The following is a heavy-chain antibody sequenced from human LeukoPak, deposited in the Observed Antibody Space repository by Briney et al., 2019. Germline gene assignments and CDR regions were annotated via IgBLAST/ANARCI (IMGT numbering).Heavy chain of an antibody. CDR1: GGSFSGYY. CDR3: ARYYDFWSGYYRASGWFDP. J-gene: IGHJ5*02. CDR2: INHSGST. V-gene: IGHV4-34*01. Sequence: SETLSLTCAVYGGSFSGYYWSWIRQPPGKGLEWIGEINHSGSTNYNPSLKSRVTISVDTSKNQFSLKLSSVTAADTAVYYCARYYDFWSGYYRASGWFDPWGQGTLVTVSS. D-gene: IGHD3-3*01.